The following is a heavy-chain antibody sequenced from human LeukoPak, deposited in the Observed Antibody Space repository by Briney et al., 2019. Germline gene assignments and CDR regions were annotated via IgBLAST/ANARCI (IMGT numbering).Heavy chain of an antibody. CDR2: IITYNGNT. CDR3: AKTTVTSEEYFYYYMDV. Sequence: ASVKVSCKTSGYTFTSYGLSWVRQAPGQGLEWMGCIITYNGNTYYSQKLQGRVTMTTDTSTSTAYMELRSLRSDDTPVYYCAKTTVTSEEYFYYYMDVWGKGTTVTVSS. D-gene: IGHD4-17*01. CDR1: GYTFTSYG. V-gene: IGHV1-18*01. J-gene: IGHJ6*03.